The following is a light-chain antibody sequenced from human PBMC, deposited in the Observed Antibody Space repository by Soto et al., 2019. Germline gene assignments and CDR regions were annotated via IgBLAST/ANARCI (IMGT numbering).Light chain of an antibody. Sequence: EIVLTQSPGTLSLSPGERATLSCRASQSVSSSYLAWYQQKPGQAPRLLIYGASSRATGIPDRFSGSGSGTDFTLTISRLEPEYCAVYYCEQYGSACTFGQGSKVEIK. V-gene: IGKV3-20*01. CDR3: EQYGSACT. J-gene: IGKJ1*01. CDR1: QSVSSSY. CDR2: GAS.